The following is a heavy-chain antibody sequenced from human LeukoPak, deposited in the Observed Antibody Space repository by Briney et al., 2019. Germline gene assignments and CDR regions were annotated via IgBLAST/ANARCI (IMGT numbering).Heavy chain of an antibody. CDR1: GFTFSDYY. V-gene: IGHV3-11*04. D-gene: IGHD3-10*01. CDR2: ISSSGSTI. CDR3: ARDSTYYYGSGSYLLFDY. Sequence: PGGSLRLSCAASGFTFSDYYMSWIRQAPGKGLEWVSYISSSGSTIYYADSVKGRFTISRDNAKNSLYLQMNSLRAEDTAVYYCARDSTYYYGSGSYLLFDYWGQGTLVTVSS. J-gene: IGHJ4*02.